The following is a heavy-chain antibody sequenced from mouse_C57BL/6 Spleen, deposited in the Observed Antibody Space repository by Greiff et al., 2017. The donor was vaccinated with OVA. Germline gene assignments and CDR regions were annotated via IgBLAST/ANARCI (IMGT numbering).Heavy chain of an antibody. J-gene: IGHJ1*03. D-gene: IGHD2-5*01. CDR3: ARDPSYYSNYWYFDV. CDR2: ISYDGSN. V-gene: IGHV3-6*01. CDR1: GYSITSGYY. Sequence: EVQLQESGPGLVKPSQSLSLTCSVTGYSITSGYYWNWIRQFPGNKLEWMGYISYDGSNNYNPSLKNRISITRDTSKNQFFLKLNSVTTEDTATYYCARDPSYYSNYWYFDVWGTGTTVTVSS.